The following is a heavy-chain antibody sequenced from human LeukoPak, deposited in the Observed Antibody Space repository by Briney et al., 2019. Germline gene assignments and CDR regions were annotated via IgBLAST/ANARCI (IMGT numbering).Heavy chain of an antibody. J-gene: IGHJ6*02. Sequence: GGSLRLSCAASGFTFSSYAMSWVRQAPGKGLEWVSAISGSGGSTYYADSVKGRFTISRDNAKNSLYLQMNSLRAEDTALYYCAKGGTRRGYYGMDVWGQGTTVTVSS. D-gene: IGHD2-2*01. CDR3: AKGGTRRGYYGMDV. V-gene: IGHV3-23*01. CDR1: GFTFSSYA. CDR2: ISGSGGST.